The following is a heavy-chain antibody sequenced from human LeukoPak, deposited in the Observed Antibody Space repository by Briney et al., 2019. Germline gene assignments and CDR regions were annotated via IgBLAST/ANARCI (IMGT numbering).Heavy chain of an antibody. CDR2: ISGSGGST. CDR3: AKDYRSSPLSDY. J-gene: IGHJ4*02. Sequence: GGSLRLSCAASGFTFSSYAMSWVRQAPGKGLEWVSAISGSGGSTYYADPVKGRFTISRDNSKNTLYLQMNSLRAEDTAVYYCAKDYRSSPLSDYWGQGTLVTVSS. D-gene: IGHD6-6*01. CDR1: GFTFSSYA. V-gene: IGHV3-23*01.